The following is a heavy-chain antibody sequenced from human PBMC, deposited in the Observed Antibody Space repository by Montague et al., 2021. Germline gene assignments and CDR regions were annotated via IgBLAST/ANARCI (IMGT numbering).Heavy chain of an antibody. CDR3: ARSLYCIGGICYSGFDP. J-gene: IGHJ5*02. CDR1: GGSISSNSYW. V-gene: IGHV4-39*01. Sequence: SETLSLTCTVSGGSISSNSYWWAWIRQPPGKGLEYVGTTFNTGSSYYSPSLKSRVTISVDTSKNQFSLRLSAVTAADTAVDYCARSLYCIGGICYSGFDPWGQGTLVAVS. D-gene: IGHD2-15*01. CDR2: TFNTGSS.